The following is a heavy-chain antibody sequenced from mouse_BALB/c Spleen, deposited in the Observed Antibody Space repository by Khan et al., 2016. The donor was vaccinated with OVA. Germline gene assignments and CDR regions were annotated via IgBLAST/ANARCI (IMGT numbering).Heavy chain of an antibody. J-gene: IGHJ2*01. CDR2: ISYSGVT. CDR1: GYSITSGYA. CDR3: ARGNYYGYYIDY. V-gene: IGHV3-2*02. Sequence: EVQLQESGPGLVKPSQSLSLTCTVTGYSITSGYAWNWIRQFPGNKLEWMGYISYSGVTSYTPSLKSRISITRDTSKNQFFLQLKSVTTEDTATYYCARGNYYGYYIDYWGQGTTLKVSS. D-gene: IGHD1-1*01.